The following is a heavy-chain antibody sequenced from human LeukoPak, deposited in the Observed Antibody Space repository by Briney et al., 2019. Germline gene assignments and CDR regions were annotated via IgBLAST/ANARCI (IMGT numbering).Heavy chain of an antibody. CDR2: IYYRGST. CDR3: ARDRGAVAGTGSAFDI. CDR1: GASISSYY. V-gene: IGHV4-59*12. Sequence: PSETLSLTCTVSGASISSYYWSWIRQPPGRGLEEIGSIYYRGSTNYNPSLKSRVTISVDKSKNQFSLKLSSVTAADTAVYYCARDRGAVAGTGSAFDIWGQGTMVTVSS. D-gene: IGHD6-19*01. J-gene: IGHJ3*02.